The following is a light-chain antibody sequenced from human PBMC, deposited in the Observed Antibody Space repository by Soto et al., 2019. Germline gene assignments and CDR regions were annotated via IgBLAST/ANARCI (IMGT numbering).Light chain of an antibody. CDR2: DES. V-gene: IGKV3-11*01. CDR1: QSISSY. Sequence: EIVLTQSPATLSLCPGERATLXCRASQSISSYLDWYQQNTGKAPRLLIYDESNRAPGIQARFSGSGSGTDFTLHIRRMEPEDVGMYYCQQYGSSPINFGQGTDWRL. CDR3: QQYGSSPIN. J-gene: IGKJ5*01.